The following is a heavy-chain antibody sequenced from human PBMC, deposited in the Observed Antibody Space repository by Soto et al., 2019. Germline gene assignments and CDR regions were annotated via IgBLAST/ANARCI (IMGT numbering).Heavy chain of an antibody. CDR2: IKQDGSEK. D-gene: IGHD1-1*01. Sequence: LRLSCAASGFTFSSYWMSWVRQAPGKGLEWVANIKQDGSEKYYVDSVKGRFTISRDNAKNSLYLQMDDLRAEDTGMFFCARGAEMSTLTKWFDPWGQGTLVTVSS. CDR3: ARGAEMSTLTKWFDP. J-gene: IGHJ5*02. V-gene: IGHV3-7*03. CDR1: GFTFSSYW.